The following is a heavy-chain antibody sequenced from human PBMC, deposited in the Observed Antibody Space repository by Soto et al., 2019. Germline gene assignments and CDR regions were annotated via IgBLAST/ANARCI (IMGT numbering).Heavy chain of an antibody. Sequence: SETLSLTCTVSGGSISSYYWSWIRQPPGKGLEWIGYIYYSGSTNYNPSLKSRVTISVDTSKNQFSLKLSSVTAADTAVYYCARGRSVAAAGSLSNWFDPWGQGTLVTVSS. V-gene: IGHV4-59*01. CDR2: IYYSGST. J-gene: IGHJ5*02. D-gene: IGHD6-13*01. CDR1: GGSISSYY. CDR3: ARGRSVAAAGSLSNWFDP.